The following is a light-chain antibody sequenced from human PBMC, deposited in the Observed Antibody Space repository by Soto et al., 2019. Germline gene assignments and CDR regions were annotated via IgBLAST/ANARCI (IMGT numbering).Light chain of an antibody. CDR3: QQYGSLPYT. CDR2: GAS. Sequence: EVVLTQSPGTLSLSPGERATLSCRASQSVTNNYFAWYKQKPGRAPRLLIYGASRRATGIPDRFSGSGSGTDFTLTISRLEPEDFAVYHCQQYGSLPYTFGQGTKVDIK. J-gene: IGKJ2*01. V-gene: IGKV3-20*01. CDR1: QSVTNNY.